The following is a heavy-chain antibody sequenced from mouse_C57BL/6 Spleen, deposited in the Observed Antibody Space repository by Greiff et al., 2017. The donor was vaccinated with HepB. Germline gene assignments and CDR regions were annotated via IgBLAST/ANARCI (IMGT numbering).Heavy chain of an antibody. J-gene: IGHJ2*01. CDR3: ARHEGGGIYSHYFDY. V-gene: IGHV1-62-2*01. D-gene: IGHD1-1*02. Sequence: QVQLKQSGAELVKPGASVKLSCKASGYTFTEYTIHWVKQRSGQGLEWIGWFYPGSGSIKYNEKFKDKVTLTADKSSSTVYMELSRLTSEDSAVYVCARHEGGGIYSHYFDYWGQGTTLTVSS. CDR2: FYPGSGSI. CDR1: GYTFTEYT.